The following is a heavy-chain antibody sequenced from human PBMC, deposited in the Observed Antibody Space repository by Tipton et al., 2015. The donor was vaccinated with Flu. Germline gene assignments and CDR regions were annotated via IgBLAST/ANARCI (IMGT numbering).Heavy chain of an antibody. CDR2: IYSGGST. D-gene: IGHD3-9*01. CDR1: GFTVSSNY. J-gene: IGHJ4*02. CDR3: ARGGELRYFDWLLWN. Sequence: AVSGFTVSSNYMSWVRQAPGKGLEWVSVIYSGGSTYYADSVKGRFTISRDNSKNTLYLQMNSLRAEDTAVYYCARGGELRYFDWLLWNWGQGTLVTVSS. V-gene: IGHV3-53*01.